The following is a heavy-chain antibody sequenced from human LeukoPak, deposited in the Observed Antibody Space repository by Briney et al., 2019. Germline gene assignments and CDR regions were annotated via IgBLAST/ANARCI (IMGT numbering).Heavy chain of an antibody. Sequence: SETLSLTCTVSGGSISSGDYYWSWIRQPPGKGLEWIGYIYYSGSTYYNPSLKSRVTISVDTSKNQFSLKLSSVTAADTAVYYCARDPGPSSSRIFGVAQGVPWGQGTLVTVSS. CDR1: GGSISSGDYY. CDR3: ARDPGPSSSRIFGVAQGVP. CDR2: IYYSGST. D-gene: IGHD3-3*01. J-gene: IGHJ5*02. V-gene: IGHV4-30-4*01.